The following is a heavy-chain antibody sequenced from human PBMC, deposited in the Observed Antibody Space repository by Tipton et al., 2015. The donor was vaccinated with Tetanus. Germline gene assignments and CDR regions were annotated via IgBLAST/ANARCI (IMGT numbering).Heavy chain of an antibody. CDR2: ITDTGRT. V-gene: IGHV4-59*01. J-gene: IGHJ4*02. D-gene: IGHD3-10*01. Sequence: TLSLTCTVSGGSISGSYWNWIRQPPGKGLEWIGYITDTGRTNYSPSLRNRLTISIDTSKTHFSLRLDSVTAADTAVYYCATDRRGPGEVRGLDNWGQGTPVTVSS. CDR3: ATDRRGPGEVRGLDN. CDR1: GGSISGSY.